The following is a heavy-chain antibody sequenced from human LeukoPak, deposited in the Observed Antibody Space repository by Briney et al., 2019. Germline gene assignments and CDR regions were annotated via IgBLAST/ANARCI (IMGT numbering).Heavy chain of an antibody. CDR3: ARRAYSDLYFDY. D-gene: IGHD4-11*01. CDR2: ISPSGNT. Sequence: PSETLSLTCAVSGYSISSASYWGWIRQPPGKGLEWIGSISPSGNTYYNLSLKSRISISLDTSKNQFSLKLTSMTAADTAFYYCARRAYSDLYFDYWGQGTLVTVSS. V-gene: IGHV4-38-2*01. J-gene: IGHJ4*02. CDR1: GYSISSASY.